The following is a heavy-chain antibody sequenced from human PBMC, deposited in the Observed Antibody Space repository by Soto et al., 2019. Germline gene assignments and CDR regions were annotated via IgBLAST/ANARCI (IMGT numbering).Heavy chain of an antibody. J-gene: IGHJ5*02. Sequence: PSETLSLTCTVSGGSISSSSYYWGWIRQPPGKGLEWIGSIYYSGSTYYNPSLKSRVTISVDTSKSQFSLKLSSVTAADTAVYYCARREVVAGGNWFDPWGQGTLVTVSS. CDR1: GGSISSSSYY. CDR2: IYYSGST. V-gene: IGHV4-39*01. CDR3: ARREVVAGGNWFDP. D-gene: IGHD6-19*01.